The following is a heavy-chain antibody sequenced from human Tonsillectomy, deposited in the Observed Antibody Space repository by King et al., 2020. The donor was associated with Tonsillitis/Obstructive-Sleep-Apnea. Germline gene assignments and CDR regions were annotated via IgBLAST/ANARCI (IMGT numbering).Heavy chain of an antibody. CDR1: GFTFSSYS. D-gene: IGHD3-3*01. J-gene: IGHJ4*02. Sequence: QLVQSGGGLVQPGGSLRLSCAASGFTFSSYSMNWVRQAPGKGGEWGSYISSSSSTIYYADSVKGRFTISRDNAKNTLYLQMNSLRDEDTAVYYCARCGSGYCSSGYWGQGTLVTVSS. CDR2: ISSSSSTI. V-gene: IGHV3-48*02. CDR3: ARCGSGYCSSGY.